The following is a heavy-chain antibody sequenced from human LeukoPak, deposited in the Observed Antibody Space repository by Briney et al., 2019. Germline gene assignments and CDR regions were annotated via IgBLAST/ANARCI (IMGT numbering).Heavy chain of an antibody. J-gene: IGHJ4*02. Sequence: GPTLLQPTQTLTLTCTFSGFSLSTSGVGVGWIRQPPGKALEWLALIYWNDDKRYSPSLKSRLTITKDTSKNQVVLTMTNMDPVDTATYYCAGIGELLYFDYWGQGTLVTVSS. CDR2: IYWNDDK. D-gene: IGHD3-10*01. CDR1: GFSLSTSGVG. V-gene: IGHV2-5*01. CDR3: AGIGELLYFDY.